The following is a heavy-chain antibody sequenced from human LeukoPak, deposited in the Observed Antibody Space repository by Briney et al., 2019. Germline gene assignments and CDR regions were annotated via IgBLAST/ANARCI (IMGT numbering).Heavy chain of an antibody. CDR3: ARDRRYSLRGYSYTYYYMDV. J-gene: IGHJ6*03. V-gene: IGHV4-4*07. CDR2: IYTSGST. CDR1: GGSISSYY. Sequence: SETLSLTCTVPGGSISSYYWSWIRQPAGKGLEWIGRIYTSGSTNYNPSLKSRVTMSVDTSKNQFSLKLSSVTAADTAVYYCARDRRYSLRGYSYTYYYMDVWGKGTTVTVSS. D-gene: IGHD5-18*01.